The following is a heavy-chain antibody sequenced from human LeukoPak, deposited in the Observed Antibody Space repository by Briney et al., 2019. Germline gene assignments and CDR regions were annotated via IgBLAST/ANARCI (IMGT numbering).Heavy chain of an antibody. J-gene: IGHJ4*02. CDR1: GFTFSSYG. CDR3: AKDENWAYYYDSSGYWLDY. D-gene: IGHD3-22*01. Sequence: GGSLRLSCAASGFTFSSYGMHWVRQAPGKGLEWVAFIRYDGSNKYYADSVKGRFTISRDNSKNTLYLQMNSLRAEDTAVYYCAKDENWAYYYDSSGYWLDYWGQGTLVTVSS. V-gene: IGHV3-30*02. CDR2: IRYDGSNK.